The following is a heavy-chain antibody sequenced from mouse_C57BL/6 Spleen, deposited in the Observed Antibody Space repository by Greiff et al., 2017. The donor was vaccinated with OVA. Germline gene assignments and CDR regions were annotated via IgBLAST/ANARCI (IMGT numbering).Heavy chain of an antibody. J-gene: IGHJ2*01. V-gene: IGHV1-64*01. Sequence: VQLQQSGAELVKPGASVKLSCKASGYTFTSYWMHWVKQRPGQGLEWIGMVHPYSGSTNYNEKFKSKATLTVDKSSSTAYMQLSSLTSEDSAVYYCALIYDGYQSDWGEGTTLTVSS. CDR2: VHPYSGST. D-gene: IGHD2-3*01. CDR3: ALIYDGYQSD. CDR1: GYTFTSYW.